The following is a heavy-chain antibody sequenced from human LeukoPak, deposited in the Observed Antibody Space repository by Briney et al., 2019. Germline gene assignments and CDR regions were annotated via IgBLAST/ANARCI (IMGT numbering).Heavy chain of an antibody. V-gene: IGHV3-23*01. CDR3: AKGRVGYCSSTSCYELSY. CDR1: GFTFSSYG. CDR2: ISGSGGST. Sequence: HPGGSLRLSCAASGFTFSSYGMSWVRQAPGKGLEWVSAISGSGGSTYYADSVKGRFTISRDNSKNTLYLQMNSLRAEDTAVYYCAKGRVGYCSSTSCYELSYWGQGTLVTVSS. J-gene: IGHJ4*02. D-gene: IGHD2-2*01.